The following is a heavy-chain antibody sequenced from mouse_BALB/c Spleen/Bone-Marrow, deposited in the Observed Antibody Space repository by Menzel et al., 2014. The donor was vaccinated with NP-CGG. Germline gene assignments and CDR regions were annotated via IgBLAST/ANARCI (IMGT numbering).Heavy chain of an antibody. CDR2: ISSGGSYT. CDR1: GFTFSSYT. J-gene: IGHJ2*01. Sequence: DVMLVESGGGLVKPGGSLKLSCAASGFTFSSYTMSWVRQTPEKRLEWVATISSGGSYTYYPDSVKGRFTISRDNAKNTLYLQMSSLKSEDTAMYYCTRDDGYYYFDYWGRGTTPTVSS. V-gene: IGHV5-6-4*01. CDR3: TRDDGYYYFDY. D-gene: IGHD2-3*01.